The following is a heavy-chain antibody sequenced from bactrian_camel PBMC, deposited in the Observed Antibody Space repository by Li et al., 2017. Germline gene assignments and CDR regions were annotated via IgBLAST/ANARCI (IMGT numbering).Heavy chain of an antibody. CDR1: GFTSKNCD. CDR2: IKADGET. V-gene: IGHV3S9*01. CDR3: IPGDGTWLGGPCTHY. D-gene: IGHD7*01. Sequence: HVQLVESGGGSVQAGGSLTLCCTAPGFTSKNCDIEWYRQVGGQREWVATIKADGETLYDDSVKGRFTISKDANKDTAYLQMNKVAPEDSAEYLCIPGDGTWLGGPCTHYRGQGTQVTVS. J-gene: IGHJ4*01.